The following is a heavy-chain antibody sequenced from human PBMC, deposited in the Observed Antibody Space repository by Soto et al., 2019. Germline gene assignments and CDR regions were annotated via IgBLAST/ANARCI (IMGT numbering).Heavy chain of an antibody. J-gene: IGHJ5*02. V-gene: IGHV4-31*03. CDR2: IYYSGST. CDR1: GGSISSGGYY. CDR3: ARAVVVVVAATPVFGLGWFDP. Sequence: QVQLQESGPGLVKPSQTLSLTCTVSGGSISSGGYYWSWIRQHPGKGLEWIGYIYYSGSTYYNPSLKGRVTISVDTSKNQFSLKLSSVTAADTAVYYCARAVVVVVAATPVFGLGWFDPWGQGTLVTVSS. D-gene: IGHD2-15*01.